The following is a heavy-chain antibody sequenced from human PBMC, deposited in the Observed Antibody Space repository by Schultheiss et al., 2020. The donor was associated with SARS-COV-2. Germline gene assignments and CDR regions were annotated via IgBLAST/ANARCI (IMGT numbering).Heavy chain of an antibody. V-gene: IGHV4-61*01. Sequence: SETLSLTCSVSGGSVKSISSYWSWLRRPPGKGLEWIGYISHTGSTNYNPSLKSRVTISVDTSKNQFSLKMTSVTAADTAVYYCARAAGLRRHDYVYDIWGQGTMVTVSS. CDR2: ISHTGST. J-gene: IGHJ3*02. D-gene: IGHD3-16*01. CDR3: ARAAGLRRHDYVYDI. CDR1: GGSVKSISSY.